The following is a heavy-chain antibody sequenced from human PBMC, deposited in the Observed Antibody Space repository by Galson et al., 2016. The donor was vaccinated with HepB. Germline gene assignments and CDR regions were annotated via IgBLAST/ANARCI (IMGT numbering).Heavy chain of an antibody. CDR3: ARVDSGVIILYYYYRLDV. CDR1: GASISTGHW. Sequence: ETLSLPCAVSGASISTGHWWTWVRQPPGKGLEWVGELYHNGNTNYNPSLNSRVNMSVDQSKNQLSLNLTSLTAADTAVYYCARVDSGVIILYYYYRLDVWGHGTTVTVSS. J-gene: IGHJ6*02. CDR2: LYHNGNT. D-gene: IGHD2-21*01. V-gene: IGHV4-4*02.